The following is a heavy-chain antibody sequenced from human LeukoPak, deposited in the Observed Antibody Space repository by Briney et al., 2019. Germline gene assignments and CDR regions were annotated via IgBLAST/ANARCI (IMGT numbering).Heavy chain of an antibody. J-gene: IGHJ6*03. CDR2: ISPIFGTA. CDR1: GGTFSSYA. D-gene: IGHD6-19*01. V-gene: IGHV1-69*05. CDR3: ARDHRGAVASYYYYYMDV. Sequence: ASVKVPCKASGGTFSSYAISWVRQAPGQGLEWMGGISPIFGTANYAQKFQGRVTITTDESTSTAYMELSSLRSEDTAVYYCARDHRGAVASYYYYYMDVWGKGTTVTVSS.